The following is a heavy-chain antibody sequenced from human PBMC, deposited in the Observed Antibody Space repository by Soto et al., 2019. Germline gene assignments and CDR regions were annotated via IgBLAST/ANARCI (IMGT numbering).Heavy chain of an antibody. V-gene: IGHV1-69*06. D-gene: IGHD1-26*01. CDR1: GGTFSSHG. Sequence: QVQLVQSGTVVQRRGSSVKVSCQASGGTFSSHGMAWVRQAPGQGLEWMGGIIPTFGTPTYAPKFQGRVTITADKSTNTAYMDLSSLTSEDTGVYYCASERSAQYFDFWGQGTLITVSS. CDR2: IIPTFGTP. J-gene: IGHJ4*02. CDR3: ASERSAQYFDF.